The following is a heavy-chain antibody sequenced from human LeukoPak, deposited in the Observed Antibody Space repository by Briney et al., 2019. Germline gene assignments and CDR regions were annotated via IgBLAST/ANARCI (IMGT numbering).Heavy chain of an antibody. V-gene: IGHV4-34*01. J-gene: IGHJ4*02. CDR2: INDSGST. Sequence: PSETLSLTCIVYGGSLSGNYWIWIRQPPGRGLEWNGEINDSGSTKYNPSLQSRVTISVDTSKNQFSLQLRSVTAADTAVYYCARDWPVTGLDFWGQGTLVIVSS. CDR1: GGSLSGNY. D-gene: IGHD1-14*01. CDR3: ARDWPVTGLDF.